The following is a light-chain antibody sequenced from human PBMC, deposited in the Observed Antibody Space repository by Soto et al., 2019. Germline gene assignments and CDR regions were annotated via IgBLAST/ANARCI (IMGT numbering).Light chain of an antibody. CDR1: HSLMYSDGISY. Sequence: DVVMTQSPLSLPVTLGQPASISCRSSHSLMYSDGISYLSWFQQRPGQSPRRLIYKASNRDSWVPDRFSGSGSGTDFTLKISRVGADDVGVYYCMQGTHWPPGTLGQGTKLEIK. CDR2: KAS. CDR3: MQGTHWPPGT. V-gene: IGKV2-30*01. J-gene: IGKJ2*01.